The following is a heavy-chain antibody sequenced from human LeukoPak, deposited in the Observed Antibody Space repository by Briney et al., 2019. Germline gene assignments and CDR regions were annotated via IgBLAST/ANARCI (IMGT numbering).Heavy chain of an antibody. CDR1: GGSFSGYY. D-gene: IGHD2-21*02. CDR3: ARDAFCLNGVCYSGRYDY. J-gene: IGHJ4*02. V-gene: IGHV4-34*01. Sequence: KPSETLSLTCAAHGGSFSGYYWSWIRQSPGKGMEWIGEVNSRGSANYNPPLTRRVTTSVATSKNQFSLRLTSVTAADAGVYYCARDAFCLNGVCYSGRYDYWGQGILVSVSS. CDR2: VNSRGSA.